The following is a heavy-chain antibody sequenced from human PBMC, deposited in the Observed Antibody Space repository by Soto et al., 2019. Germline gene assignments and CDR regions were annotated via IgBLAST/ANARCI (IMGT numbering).Heavy chain of an antibody. D-gene: IGHD2-15*01. CDR2: ISGSGGST. J-gene: IGHJ6*02. Sequence: EVQLLESGGGLVQPGGSLRLSCAASGFTFSSYAMSWVRQAPGKGLEWVSAISGSGGSTYYADSVKGRFTISRDNSKNARYLQMISLRAEDTAVYYCAKARPPLGVVVRNYYYYYGMDVWGQGTTVTVSS. CDR3: AKARPPLGVVVRNYYYYYGMDV. CDR1: GFTFSSYA. V-gene: IGHV3-23*01.